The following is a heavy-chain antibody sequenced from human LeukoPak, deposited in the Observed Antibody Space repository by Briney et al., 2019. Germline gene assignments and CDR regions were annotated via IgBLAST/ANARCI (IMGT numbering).Heavy chain of an antibody. D-gene: IGHD3-22*01. CDR3: ARAYYYDSSGYYPFDY. V-gene: IGHV4-39*07. J-gene: IGHJ4*02. Sequence: SETLSLTFTVSGGSIISSSYYWGWIRQPPGKGLEWVGSIYYSGSTYYNPSLKSRVTISVDTSKNQFSLKLSSVTAADTAVYYCARAYYYDSSGYYPFDYWGQGTLVTVSS. CDR1: GGSIISSSYY. CDR2: IYYSGST.